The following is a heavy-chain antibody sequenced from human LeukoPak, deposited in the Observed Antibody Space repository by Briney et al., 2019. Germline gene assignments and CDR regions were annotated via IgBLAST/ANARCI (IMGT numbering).Heavy chain of an antibody. CDR1: GFIFSSYG. D-gene: IGHD3-10*01. CDR3: ARGYYSSGSATYFDK. CDR2: IWADGSDK. V-gene: IGHV3-33*01. J-gene: IGHJ4*02. Sequence: GRSLRLSCAASGFIFSSYGMHWVRQAPGKGLEWVAVIWADGSDKYYADSVKGRFAVTRDNSKNTLYMEMTSLRAEDTAVYYCARGYYSSGSATYFDKWGQGTLVTVSS.